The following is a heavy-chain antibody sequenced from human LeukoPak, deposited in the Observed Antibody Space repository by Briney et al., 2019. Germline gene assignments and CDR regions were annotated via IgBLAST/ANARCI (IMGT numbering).Heavy chain of an antibody. D-gene: IGHD6-13*01. CDR3: AREGSSWYEFGY. CDR2: ISAYNGNT. Sequence: ASVKVSCKASGYTFSSYAMNWVRQAPGQGLEWMGWISAYNGNTNYAQKFQGRVTMTTDTSTSTAYMGLRSLRSDDTAVYYCAREGSSWYEFGYWGQGTLVTVSS. J-gene: IGHJ4*02. V-gene: IGHV1-18*04. CDR1: GYTFSSYA.